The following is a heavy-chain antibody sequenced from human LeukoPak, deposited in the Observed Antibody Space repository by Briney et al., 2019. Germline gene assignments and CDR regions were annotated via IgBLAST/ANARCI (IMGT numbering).Heavy chain of an antibody. J-gene: IGHJ4*02. V-gene: IGHV3-30-3*01. Sequence: GGSLRLSCAASGFTFSSYAMHWVRQAPGKGLEWVAVILYDGSNKYYADSVKGRFTISRDNSKNTLYLQMNSLRAEDTAVYYCARDDLSSGFDYWGQGTLVTVSS. CDR3: ARDDLSSGFDY. D-gene: IGHD6-19*01. CDR2: ILYDGSNK. CDR1: GFTFSSYA.